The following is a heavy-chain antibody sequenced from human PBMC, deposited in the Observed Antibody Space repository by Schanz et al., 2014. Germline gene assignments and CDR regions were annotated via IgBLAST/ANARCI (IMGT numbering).Heavy chain of an antibody. J-gene: IGHJ4*02. V-gene: IGHV3-23*04. CDR1: GFTFSDHF. CDR2: ISGSGGST. D-gene: IGHD3-16*01. Sequence: EVKLVESGGGLVQPGGSLRLSCAASGFTFSDHFMDWVRQAPGKGLEWVSAISGSGGSTVYADSVRGRFIISRDNSKNTLYLQVNSLRAEDTAVYYCVRLDVHDYWGQGTLVTVSA. CDR3: VRLDVHDY.